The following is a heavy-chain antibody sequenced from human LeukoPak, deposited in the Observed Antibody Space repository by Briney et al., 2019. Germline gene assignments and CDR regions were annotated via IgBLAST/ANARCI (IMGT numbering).Heavy chain of an antibody. D-gene: IGHD4/OR15-4a*01. CDR2: TSDRGDYT. CDR1: GFTFSSFA. Sequence: GGSLRLSCAASGFTFSSFAMTWVRQAPGKGLEWVSGTSDRGDYTYYADSVKGRFTISRDTSKNTLYLQMNSLRAEDTALYFCAKKAQYDGHYPLDYWGQGTLVTVSA. J-gene: IGHJ4*02. CDR3: AKKAQYDGHYPLDY. V-gene: IGHV3-23*01.